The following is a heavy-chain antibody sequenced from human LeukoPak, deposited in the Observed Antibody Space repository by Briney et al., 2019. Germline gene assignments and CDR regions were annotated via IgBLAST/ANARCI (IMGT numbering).Heavy chain of an antibody. CDR3: AREYSSGWSTGGAFDI. V-gene: IGHV4-34*01. D-gene: IGHD6-19*01. J-gene: IGHJ3*02. CDR1: GGSFSSYY. Sequence: SETLSLTCAVYGGSFSSYYWSWIRQPPGKGLEWIGEINHSGSTNYNPSLKSRVTISVDTSKNQFSLKLSSVTAADTAVYYCAREYSSGWSTGGAFDIWGQGTMVTVSS. CDR2: INHSGST.